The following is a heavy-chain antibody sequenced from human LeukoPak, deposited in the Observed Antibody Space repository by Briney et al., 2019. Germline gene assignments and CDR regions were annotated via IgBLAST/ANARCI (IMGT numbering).Heavy chain of an antibody. J-gene: IGHJ4*02. CDR2: ITVSGDNS. D-gene: IGHD3-10*01. Sequence: LAGGSLRLSCAASGFTVSSYAMSWVRQAPGKGLEWVAAITVSGDNSHSADSVKGRFIISRDNSKNILYLQMNSLRAEDTAVYYCGKDVPYGGDHWGQGTLVTVSS. CDR1: GFTVSSYA. CDR3: GKDVPYGGDH. V-gene: IGHV3-23*01.